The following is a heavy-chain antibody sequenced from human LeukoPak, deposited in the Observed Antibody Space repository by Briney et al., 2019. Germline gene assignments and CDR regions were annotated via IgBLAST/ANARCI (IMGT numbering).Heavy chain of an antibody. V-gene: IGHV3-21*01. D-gene: IGHD3-10*01. CDR1: GFTFSSYS. Sequence: SGGSLRLSCAASGFTFSSYSMNWVRQAPGKGLEWVSSISSSSSYIYYADSVKGRFTISRDNAKNSLYLQMNSLRAEDTAVYYCARDPTMVRGVTRDYYFDYWGQGTLVTVSS. CDR3: ARDPTMVRGVTRDYYFDY. J-gene: IGHJ4*02. CDR2: ISSSSSYI.